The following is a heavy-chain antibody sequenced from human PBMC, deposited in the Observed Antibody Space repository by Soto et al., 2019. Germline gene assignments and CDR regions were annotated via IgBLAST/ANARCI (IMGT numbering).Heavy chain of an antibody. J-gene: IGHJ6*02. CDR3: ARGTGRSSSILPWYYSCGMDV. CDR2: INPSGGST. D-gene: IGHD6-6*01. Sequence: ASVKVSCKASGYTFTSYYMHWVRQAPGQGLEWMGIINPSGGSTSYAQKFQGRVTMTRDTSTSTVYMELSSLRSEDTAVYYCARGTGRSSSILPWYYSCGMDVWGQATTVTVSS. V-gene: IGHV1-46*01. CDR1: GYTFTSYY.